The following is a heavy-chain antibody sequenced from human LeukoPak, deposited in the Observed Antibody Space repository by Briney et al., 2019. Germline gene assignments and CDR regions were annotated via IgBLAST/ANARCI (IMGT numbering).Heavy chain of an antibody. Sequence: PRGSLRLSCAASGFTFTNYAMHWVRQAPGKGLEWVAFIRYDGSYKYYADSVKGRFTISRDNSKNTLYLQMNSLRAEDTAVYYCAKLSNNYMDVWGKGTTVTVSS. CDR3: AKLSNNYMDV. V-gene: IGHV3-30*02. J-gene: IGHJ6*03. CDR1: GFTFTNYA. CDR2: IRYDGSYK.